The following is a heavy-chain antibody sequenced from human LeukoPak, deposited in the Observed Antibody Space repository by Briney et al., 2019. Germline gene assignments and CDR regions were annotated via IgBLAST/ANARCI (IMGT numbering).Heavy chain of an antibody. V-gene: IGHV3-48*03. J-gene: IGHJ4*02. CDR2: ISSSGSTI. CDR3: ARDLVGSTNGV. Sequence: GGSLRLSCAASGFTFSSYEMNWVRQAPGKGLEWVSYISSSGSTIYYADSVKGRFTISRDNAKNSLYLQMNSLRAEDTAVYYSARDLVGSTNGVWGQGTLVTVSS. CDR1: GFTFSSYE. D-gene: IGHD2-8*01.